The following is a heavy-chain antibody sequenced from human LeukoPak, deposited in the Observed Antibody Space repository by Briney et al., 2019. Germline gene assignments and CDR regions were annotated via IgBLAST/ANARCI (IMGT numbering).Heavy chain of an antibody. V-gene: IGHV3-48*02. D-gene: IGHD6-13*01. CDR1: GFTFSSYS. CDR3: ARGGGSGRYGLPSDS. CDR2: ISISTSSI. Sequence: GGSLRLSCVGSGFTFSSYSMSWVRQAPGKGLEWVSYISISTSSIDYADSVKGRFTIYRDNTKNSVYLQMNSLTDEDTGVYYCARGGGSGRYGLPSDSWGQGTLVTVSS. J-gene: IGHJ5*02.